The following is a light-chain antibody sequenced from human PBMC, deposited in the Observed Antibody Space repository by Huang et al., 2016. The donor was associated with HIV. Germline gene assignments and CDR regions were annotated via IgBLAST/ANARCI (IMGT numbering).Light chain of an antibody. CDR3: QQRKYWPPIT. CDR2: DAS. Sequence: ETVLTQSPATLSLSPGERATLSCRASQSVNSYLAWYQQKPGQTPRRLIYDASTRATGIPARFSGSGSGTDFTLTISSLEPEDFAVYYCQQRKYWPPITFGQGTRLEMK. V-gene: IGKV3-11*01. J-gene: IGKJ5*01. CDR1: QSVNSY.